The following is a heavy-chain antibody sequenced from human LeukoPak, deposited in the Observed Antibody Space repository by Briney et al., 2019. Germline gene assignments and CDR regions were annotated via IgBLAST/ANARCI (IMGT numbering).Heavy chain of an antibody. CDR1: GGTFSSYA. CDR2: IIPIFGTA. CDR3: ARDAAAAGPNWFDP. D-gene: IGHD6-13*01. J-gene: IGHJ5*02. Sequence: GASVKVSCKASGGTFSSYAISWVRQAPGQGLEWMGGIIPIFGTANYAQKFQGRVTITADESTSTAYMELSSLRSEDTAVYYCARDAAAAGPNWFDPWGQGTLVTVSS. V-gene: IGHV1-69*13.